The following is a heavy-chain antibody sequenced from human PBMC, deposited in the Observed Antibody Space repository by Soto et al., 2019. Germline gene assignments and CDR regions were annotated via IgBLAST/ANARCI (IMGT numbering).Heavy chain of an antibody. Sequence: QVQLVQSGAEVKKPGASVKVSCKASGYTFTSYGISWVRQAPGQGLEWMGWISAYNGNTNYAQKLQGRVTMTTDTSTSTAYMELRSLRSDDTAVYYCARDMPYNWNDDLDSDSFPEPNAFDIWGQGTMVTVSS. CDR2: ISAYNGNT. CDR1: GYTFTSYG. CDR3: ARDMPYNWNDDLDSDSFPEPNAFDI. D-gene: IGHD1-20*01. J-gene: IGHJ3*02. V-gene: IGHV1-18*01.